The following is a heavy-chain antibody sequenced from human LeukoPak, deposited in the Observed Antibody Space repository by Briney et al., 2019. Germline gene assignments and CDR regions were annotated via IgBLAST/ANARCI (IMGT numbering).Heavy chain of an antibody. Sequence: PGGSLRLSCAASGFTFGSYAINWVRQAPGKGLQWISTISGSGGSTYYADSVKGRFTISRDNSKNTLYLQMNSLRAEDTAVYYCAKQDLCGLLWFGECGWFDPWGQGTLVTVSS. D-gene: IGHD3-10*01. CDR2: ISGSGGST. V-gene: IGHV3-23*01. CDR3: AKQDLCGLLWFGECGWFDP. J-gene: IGHJ5*02. CDR1: GFTFGSYA.